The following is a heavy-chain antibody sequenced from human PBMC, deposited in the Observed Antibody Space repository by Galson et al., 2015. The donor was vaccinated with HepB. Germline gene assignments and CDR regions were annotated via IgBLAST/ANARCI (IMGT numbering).Heavy chain of an antibody. CDR2: ISPYNRDT. J-gene: IGHJ5*02. CDR3: ARGALVGVVGGTQNNWLEP. CDR1: GYTFSTYS. V-gene: IGHV1-18*01. D-gene: IGHD2-15*01. Sequence: SVKVSCKASGYTFSTYSLTWVRQAPGQGLEWMGWISPYNRDTNYARKLQGRVTMTTDTFTSTAYMELRGLRSDDTAGYYCARGALVGVVGGTQNNWLEPWGQGTLVSVSS.